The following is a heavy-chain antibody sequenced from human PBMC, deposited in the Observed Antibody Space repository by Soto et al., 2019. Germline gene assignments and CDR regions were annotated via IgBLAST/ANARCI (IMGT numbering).Heavy chain of an antibody. CDR3: ARGRGYCSGGSCMYYFDY. V-gene: IGHV4-30-2*01. Sequence: SETLSLTCAVSGGSISSGGYSWSWIRQPPGKGLEWIGYIYHSGSTYYNPSLKSRVTISVDRSKNQFSLKLSSVTAADTAVYYCARGRGYCSGGSCMYYFDYWGQGTLVTXSS. CDR1: GGSISSGGYS. J-gene: IGHJ4*02. CDR2: IYHSGST. D-gene: IGHD2-15*01.